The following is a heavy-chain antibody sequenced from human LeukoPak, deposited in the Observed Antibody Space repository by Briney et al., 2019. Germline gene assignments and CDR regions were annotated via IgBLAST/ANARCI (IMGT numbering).Heavy chain of an antibody. CDR3: AREVWYSSSWYYYYYYMDV. CDR1: GGSFSGYY. V-gene: IGHV4-34*01. Sequence: SETLSLTCAVYGGSFSGYYWSWIRQPPGKGLEWIGEINHSGSTNYNPSLKSRVTISVDTSKNQFSLKLSSVTAADTAVYYCAREVWYSSSWYYYYYYMDVWGKGTTVTVSS. D-gene: IGHD6-13*01. CDR2: INHSGST. J-gene: IGHJ6*03.